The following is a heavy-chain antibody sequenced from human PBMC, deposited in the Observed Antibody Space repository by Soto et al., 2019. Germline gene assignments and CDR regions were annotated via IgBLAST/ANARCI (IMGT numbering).Heavy chain of an antibody. D-gene: IGHD6-13*01. CDR2: ISSNGGST. J-gene: IGHJ4*02. Sequence: EVQLVESGGGLVQPGGSLRLSCAASGFTFSSYAMHWVRQAPGKGLEYVSAISSNGGSTYYANSVKGRFTISRDNSKNALYLQMGSLRAEDMVVYYCARQSYSSYYFDYWGQGTLVTVSS. CDR1: GFTFSSYA. V-gene: IGHV3-64*01. CDR3: ARQSYSSYYFDY.